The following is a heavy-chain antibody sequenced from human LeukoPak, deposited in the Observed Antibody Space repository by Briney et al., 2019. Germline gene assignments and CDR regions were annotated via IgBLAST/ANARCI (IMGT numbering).Heavy chain of an antibody. V-gene: IGHV3-30*18. CDR2: ISYDGSNK. CDR1: GFTFSSYG. Sequence: GGSLRLSCAASGFTFSSYGMHWVRQAPGKGLEWVAVISYDGSNKYYADSVKGRFTISRDNSKNTLYLQMNSLRAEDTAVYYCAKDYCGGDCSRAFDIWGQGTIVTVSS. D-gene: IGHD2-21*02. CDR3: AKDYCGGDCSRAFDI. J-gene: IGHJ3*02.